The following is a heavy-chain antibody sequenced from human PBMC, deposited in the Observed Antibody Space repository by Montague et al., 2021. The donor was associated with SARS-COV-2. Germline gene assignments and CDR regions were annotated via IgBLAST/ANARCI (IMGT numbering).Heavy chain of an antibody. Sequence: CAVSGDSVSSNSAAWNWIRQSPSGGLEWLGRTYYRSKWYTDYAPSVKTRITITPDTSNNQFSLHLNSVTPGDTAVYYCAREGTVPGPRGIYFDDWGQGTLVTVSS. CDR3: AREGTVPGPRGIYFDD. V-gene: IGHV6-1*01. CDR1: GDSVSSNSAA. D-gene: IGHD1-1*01. CDR2: TYYRSKWYT. J-gene: IGHJ4*02.